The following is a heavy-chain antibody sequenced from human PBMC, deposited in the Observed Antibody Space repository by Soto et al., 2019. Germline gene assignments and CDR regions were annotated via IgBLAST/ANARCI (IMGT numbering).Heavy chain of an antibody. D-gene: IGHD6-6*01. J-gene: IGHJ4*02. CDR1: GGSITSYY. CDR3: ARSGGSSSGHYSDY. V-gene: IGHV4-59*01. Sequence: QVQLQESGPRLVKPSETLSLTCTVSGGSITSYYWSWIRQPPGKGLEWIGYIYYRGGTNYNPSLKSRVTISLDTSKTQFSLKLSSVTAADTAVYYCARSGGSSSGHYSDYWGQGTLVTVSS. CDR2: IYYRGGT.